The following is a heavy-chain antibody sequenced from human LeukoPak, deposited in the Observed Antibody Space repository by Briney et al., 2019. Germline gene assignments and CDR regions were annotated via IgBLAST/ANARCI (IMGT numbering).Heavy chain of an antibody. Sequence: PGGSLRLSCAASGFTFSTYWMSWVRQAPGKGLEWVANIKQDGSEKYYVDSVKGRFTISRDNSKNSLYLQMNSLRAEDTAVYYCARWYYDILTGYRTFDYWGQGNLVTVSS. CDR3: ARWYYDILTGYRTFDY. J-gene: IGHJ4*02. V-gene: IGHV3-7*01. D-gene: IGHD3-9*01. CDR2: IKQDGSEK. CDR1: GFTFSTYW.